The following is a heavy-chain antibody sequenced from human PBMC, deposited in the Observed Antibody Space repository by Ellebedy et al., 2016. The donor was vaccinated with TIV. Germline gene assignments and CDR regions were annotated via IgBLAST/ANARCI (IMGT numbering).Heavy chain of an antibody. Sequence: GESLKISCAGSGFTFSSYGMHWVRQAPGKGLEWVAVIWYDGSDQYYADSVKGRFTVSRDNSKNTLYLQMNSLRAEDTAVYYCARDIGYPSGDFDYWGQGTLVTVSS. J-gene: IGHJ4*02. V-gene: IGHV3-33*08. CDR1: GFTFSSYG. CDR3: ARDIGYPSGDFDY. D-gene: IGHD1-26*01. CDR2: IWYDGSDQ.